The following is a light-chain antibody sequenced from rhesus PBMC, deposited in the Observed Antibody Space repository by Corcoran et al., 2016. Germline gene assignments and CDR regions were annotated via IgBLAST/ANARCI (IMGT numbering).Light chain of an antibody. CDR1: QSISSW. CDR2: KAS. J-gene: IGKJ4*01. CDR3: LQYSSSPLT. V-gene: IGKV1-22*01. Sequence: DIQMTQSPSSLSASVGDTVTITCRASQSISSWLDWYQQKPGKAPNLLIYKASSLQGRFPSRFSGSGSGTDFTLTISSLQPEDFATYYCLQYSSSPLTFGGGTKVEIK.